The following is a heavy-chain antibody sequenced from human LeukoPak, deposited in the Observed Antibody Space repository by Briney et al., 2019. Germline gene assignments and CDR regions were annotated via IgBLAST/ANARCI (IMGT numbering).Heavy chain of an antibody. CDR3: AKDATASPYFHWFDN. J-gene: IGHJ4*02. CDR2: ISSGDRT. V-gene: IGHV3-23*01. Sequence: GGSLRLSCVASGFTFSSYAMNWVRQAPGKGLEWVAGISSGDRTFHAESVKGRLTISRDKSKDTLYLQMNSLRAEDTAVYYCAKDATASPYFHWFDNWGQGTQVIVSS. CDR1: GFTFSSYA. D-gene: IGHD3-9*01.